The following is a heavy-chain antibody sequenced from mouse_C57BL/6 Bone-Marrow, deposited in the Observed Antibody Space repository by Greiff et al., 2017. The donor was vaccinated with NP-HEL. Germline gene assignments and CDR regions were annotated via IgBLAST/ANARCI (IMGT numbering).Heavy chain of an antibody. CDR1: GYTFTSYW. V-gene: IGHV1-55*01. CDR2: IYPGSGST. D-gene: IGHD2-1*01. J-gene: IGHJ1*03. CDR3: AIYYGIYWYFYV. Sequence: QVQLQQPGAELVKPGASVKMSCKASGYTFTSYWITWVKQRPGQGLEWIGDIYPGSGSTNYNEKFKSKATLTVDTSSSTAYMQLSSLTSEDSAVYYCAIYYGIYWYFYVWGTGTTVTVSS.